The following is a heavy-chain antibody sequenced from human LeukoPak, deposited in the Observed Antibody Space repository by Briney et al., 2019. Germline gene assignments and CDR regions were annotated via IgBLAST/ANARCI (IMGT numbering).Heavy chain of an antibody. CDR3: ARIVGALRDAFDI. V-gene: IGHV4-39*01. CDR1: GGSISSSSNY. J-gene: IGHJ3*02. Sequence: SGTLSLTCTVSGGSISSSSNYWGWLRPRPGKGMEWLGSIYYSGSTYYNPSLKSRVTISVDTSKNQFSLKLSSVTAADTAVYYCARIVGALRDAFDIWGQGTMVTVSS. CDR2: IYYSGST. D-gene: IGHD1-26*01.